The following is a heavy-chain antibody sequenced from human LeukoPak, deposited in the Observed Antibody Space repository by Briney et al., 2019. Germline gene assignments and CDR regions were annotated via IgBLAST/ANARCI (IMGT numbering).Heavy chain of an antibody. J-gene: IGHJ2*01. CDR1: GYTFTNYY. D-gene: IGHD5-18*01. CDR2: INPSGGGT. Sequence: ASVRVSCKASGYTFTNYYMHWVRQAPGQGLEWMGIINPSGGGTSYAQKFQGRLTMTRDTSTTTVYMELNSLRTEDTAVYYCAKGGLQTRNWYFALWGRGTLVTVSS. CDR3: AKGGLQTRNWYFAL. V-gene: IGHV1-46*01.